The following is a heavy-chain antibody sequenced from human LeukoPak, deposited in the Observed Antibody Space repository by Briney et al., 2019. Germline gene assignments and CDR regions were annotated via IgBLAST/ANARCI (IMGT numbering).Heavy chain of an antibody. J-gene: IGHJ4*02. CDR3: ARALDFWSGYPYYFDY. V-gene: IGHV4-34*01. D-gene: IGHD3-3*01. CDR2: INHSGST. Sequence: PSETLSLTCAVYGGSFSGYYWSWIRQPPGKGLEWIGEINHSGSTNYNPSLKSRVTISVDTSKNQFSLKLSSVTAADTAVYYCARALDFWSGYPYYFDYWGQGTLVTVSS. CDR1: GGSFSGYY.